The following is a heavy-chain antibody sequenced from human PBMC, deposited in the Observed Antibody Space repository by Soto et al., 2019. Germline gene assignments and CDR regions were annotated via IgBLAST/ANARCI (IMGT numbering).Heavy chain of an antibody. CDR2: FDPEDGET. CDR1: GYTLTELS. Sequence: ASVKVSCKVSGYTLTELSMHWVRQAPGKGLEWMGGFDPEDGETIYAQKFQGRVTMTEDTSTDTAYMELSSLRSEDTAVYYCATVESGSYYFDYWGQGTLVTVS. J-gene: IGHJ4*02. CDR3: ATVESGSYYFDY. D-gene: IGHD1-26*01. V-gene: IGHV1-24*01.